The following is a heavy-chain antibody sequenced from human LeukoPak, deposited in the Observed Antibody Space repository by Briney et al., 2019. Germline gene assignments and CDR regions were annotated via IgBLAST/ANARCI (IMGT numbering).Heavy chain of an antibody. D-gene: IGHD4-11*01. V-gene: IGHV3-21*01. Sequence: GGSLRPSRAASGSTFSSSSMSWVRQAPGEGLEWVSSISSSSTYIYYAASVKGRFTISRDNAKHSLYLQMNSLRAEDTAVYDCARGADYSWGRYDYWGQGTLVTVSS. J-gene: IGHJ4*02. CDR3: ARGADYSWGRYDY. CDR2: ISSSSTYI. CDR1: GSTFSSSS.